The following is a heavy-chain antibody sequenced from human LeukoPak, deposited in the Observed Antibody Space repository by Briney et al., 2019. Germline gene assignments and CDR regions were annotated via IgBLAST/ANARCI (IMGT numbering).Heavy chain of an antibody. CDR3: AKITRTWFGESKIPIDY. J-gene: IGHJ4*02. V-gene: IGHV3-23*01. D-gene: IGHD3-10*01. CDR2: ISGSGGST. CDR1: GFTFSSYA. Sequence: GGSLRLSCAASGFTFSSYAMSWVRQAPGKGLKWVSAISGSGGSTYYADSVKGRFTISRDNSKNTLYLQMNSLRAEDTAVYYCAKITRTWFGESKIPIDYWGQGTLVTVSS.